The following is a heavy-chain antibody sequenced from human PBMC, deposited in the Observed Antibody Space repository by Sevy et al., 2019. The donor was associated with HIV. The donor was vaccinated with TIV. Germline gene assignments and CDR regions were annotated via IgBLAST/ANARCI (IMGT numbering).Heavy chain of an antibody. V-gene: IGHV5-51*01. J-gene: IGHJ4*02. D-gene: IGHD6-19*01. CDR1: GYTFTSYW. CDR2: IYPGDSDT. CDR3: ARRDLLAGSDY. Sequence: GQSLKISCKGSGYTFTSYWIAWVRQMTGKGLQWMGIIYPGDSDTRHSPSFEGQVTSSADKSITTAYLQWSSLKASDTAVYYCARRDLLAGSDYWGQGTLVTVSS.